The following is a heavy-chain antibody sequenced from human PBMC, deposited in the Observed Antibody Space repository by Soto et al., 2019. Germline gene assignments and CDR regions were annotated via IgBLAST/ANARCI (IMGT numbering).Heavy chain of an antibody. V-gene: IGHV4-59*01. CDR2: IYFRGTT. CDR1: GGSISSYY. J-gene: IGHJ4*02. CDR3: ARMNYYDTSGYPFDY. Sequence: PSETLSLTFTVSGGSISSYYWSWIRQPPGKGLEWIGYIYFRGTTNYNPSLKSRVTMSADTSKNQFSLKLNSVTAADTAVYYCARMNYYDTSGYPFDYWGQGMMVTVSS. D-gene: IGHD3-22*01.